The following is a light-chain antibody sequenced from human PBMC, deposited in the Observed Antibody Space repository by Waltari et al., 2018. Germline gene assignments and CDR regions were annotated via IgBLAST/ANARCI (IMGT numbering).Light chain of an antibody. V-gene: IGLV3-21*04. Sequence: SYVLTQPPSVSVAPGKTARITCGGNNIGSKSVHWYQQKPGQAPVLVSYDDSDRPSGFPERFSGYNSGNTATLTISRVEAGDEADYYCQVCDSSTDHWVFGGGTQLTVL. J-gene: IGLJ3*02. CDR3: QVCDSSTDHWV. CDR2: DDS. CDR1: NIGSKS.